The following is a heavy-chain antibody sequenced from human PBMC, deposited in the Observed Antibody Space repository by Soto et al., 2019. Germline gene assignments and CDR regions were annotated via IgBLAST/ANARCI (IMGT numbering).Heavy chain of an antibody. J-gene: IGHJ4*02. D-gene: IGHD4-17*01. CDR1: GFTFSSHA. Sequence: GGSLRLSCAASGFTFSSHAMSWVRQAPGKGLEWVSGISGSGGGTYYADSGKGRFTISRDNSRNTLYLQMNSLRAEDTAVYYCAKDRAQMTTVTTFDYWGQGTLVTVSS. CDR3: AKDRAQMTTVTTFDY. CDR2: ISGSGGGT. V-gene: IGHV3-23*01.